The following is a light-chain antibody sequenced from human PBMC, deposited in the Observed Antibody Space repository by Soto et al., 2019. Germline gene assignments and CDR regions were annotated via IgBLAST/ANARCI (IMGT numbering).Light chain of an antibody. J-gene: IGKJ4*01. Sequence: DIPMTQSPSSLSASVGDRVTITCQASQDIKNYLNWYQQKPGKAPKLLMSDASNLEAGVPSRFSGSGSWTDFTSTITSLQPEDVATYYCQQYDSRAQCTFGGGTKVEIE. V-gene: IGKV1-33*01. CDR3: QQYDSRAQCT. CDR1: QDIKNY. CDR2: DAS.